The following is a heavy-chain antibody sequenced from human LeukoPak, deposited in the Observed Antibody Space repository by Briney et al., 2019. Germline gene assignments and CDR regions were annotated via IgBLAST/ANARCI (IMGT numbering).Heavy chain of an antibody. V-gene: IGHV3-48*01. D-gene: IGHD2-21*01. CDR3: ARWPISPHAFDM. Sequence: GGSLRLSCTPSGFTFSTYGMNWVRQAPGKGLEWVSYITSSSSTIYYADSVKGRFTISRDNAKNSLYLQMNSLRAEDTAVYYCARWPISPHAFDMWGQGTMVTVSS. J-gene: IGHJ3*02. CDR2: ITSSSSTI. CDR1: GFTFSTYG.